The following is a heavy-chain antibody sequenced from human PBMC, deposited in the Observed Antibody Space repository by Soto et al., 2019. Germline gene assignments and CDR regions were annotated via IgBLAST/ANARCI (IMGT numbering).Heavy chain of an antibody. J-gene: IGHJ4*02. D-gene: IGHD6-25*01. CDR3: SRGERSHLDS. Sequence: PGGSLRLSCAVSGFTFGTYWMHWVRQVPGKGLVWVARISSDGSGTSYADSVKGRFTISRDNAKNTLFLQMNSLGADDSALYYCSRGERSHLDSWGPGTLVTVSS. CDR2: ISSDGSGT. V-gene: IGHV3-74*01. CDR1: GFTFGTYW.